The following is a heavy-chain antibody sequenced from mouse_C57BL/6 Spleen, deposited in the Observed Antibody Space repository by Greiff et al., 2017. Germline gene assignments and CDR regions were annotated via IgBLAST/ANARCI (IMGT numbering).Heavy chain of an antibody. V-gene: IGHV1-59*01. J-gene: IGHJ4*01. Sequence: QVQLQQPGAELVRPGTSVKLSCKASGYTFTSYWMHWVKQRPGQGLEWIGVIDPSDSYTNYNQKFKGKATLTVDTSSSTAYMQLSSLTSEDSAVYYCARRDYSNFYYAMDYWGQGTSVTVSS. CDR3: ARRDYSNFYYAMDY. D-gene: IGHD2-5*01. CDR1: GYTFTSYW. CDR2: IDPSDSYT.